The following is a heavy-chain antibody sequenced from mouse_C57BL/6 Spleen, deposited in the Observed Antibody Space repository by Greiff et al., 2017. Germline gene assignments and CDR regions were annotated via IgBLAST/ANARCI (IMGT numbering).Heavy chain of an antibody. CDR1: GYTFTDHT. J-gene: IGHJ1*03. Sequence: LVESDAELVKPGASVKISCKVSGYTFTDHTIHWMKQRPEQGLEWIGYIYPRDGSTKYNEKFKGKATLTADKSSSTAYMQLNSLTSEDSAVYFCARPYYDYDWYFDVWGTGTTVTVSS. V-gene: IGHV1-78*01. CDR3: ARPYYDYDWYFDV. D-gene: IGHD2-4*01. CDR2: IYPRDGST.